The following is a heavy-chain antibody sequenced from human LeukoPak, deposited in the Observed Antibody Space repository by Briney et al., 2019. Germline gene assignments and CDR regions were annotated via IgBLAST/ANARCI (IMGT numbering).Heavy chain of an antibody. V-gene: IGHV4-39*01. D-gene: IGHD2-2*01. J-gene: IGHJ4*02. Sequence: SETLSLTCTVSGGSISSSSYYWGWIRQPPGKGLEWIGSIYYSGSTYYNPSLKSRVTISVDTSKNQFSLKLSFVTAADTAVYYCARRDIVVVPAAGLADYWGQGTLVTVSS. CDR3: ARRDIVVVPAAGLADY. CDR2: IYYSGST. CDR1: GGSISSSSYY.